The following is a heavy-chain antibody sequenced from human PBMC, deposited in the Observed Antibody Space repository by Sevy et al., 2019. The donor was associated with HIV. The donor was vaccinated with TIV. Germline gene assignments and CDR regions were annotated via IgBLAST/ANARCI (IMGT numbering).Heavy chain of an antibody. CDR3: ARALRGRDYYGSGSYYFGGFDY. Sequence: ASVKVSCKASGYTFTSYAMHWVRQAPGQRLEWMGWINAGNGNTKYSQKFQGRVTITRDTSASTAYMELSSLRSEDTAVYYCARALRGRDYYGSGSYYFGGFDYWGQGTLVTVSS. CDR2: INAGNGNT. J-gene: IGHJ4*02. CDR1: GYTFTSYA. V-gene: IGHV1-3*01. D-gene: IGHD3-10*01.